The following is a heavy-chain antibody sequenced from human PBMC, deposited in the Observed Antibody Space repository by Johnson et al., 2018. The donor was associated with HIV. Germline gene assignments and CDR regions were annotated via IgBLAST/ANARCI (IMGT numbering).Heavy chain of an antibody. J-gene: IGHJ3*01. CDR3: STDVTDTVTTYYNAFDV. CDR2: IYSGGST. D-gene: IGHD4-11*01. Sequence: VQLVESGGGLVQSGGSLRLSCAASGFTVSSNYMSWVRQAPGKGLEWVSVIYSGGSTYYADSVKGRFTISRDNSKNTLYLQMNSLKTEDTAVYYCSTDVTDTVTTYYNAFDVWGQGTMVTVSS. CDR1: GFTVSSNY. V-gene: IGHV3-66*01.